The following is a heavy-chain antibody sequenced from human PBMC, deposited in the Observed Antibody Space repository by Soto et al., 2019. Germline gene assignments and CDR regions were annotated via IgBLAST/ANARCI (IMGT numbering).Heavy chain of an antibody. Sequence: SETLSLTCTVSGASIRGTDYYWSWIRQAPGKGLEWIGYVYYTGSTYYNPSLMSRLTISVDTSKNQFSLKLTSVTAAETAVYYCVRTAREGAVAPHWFDRWGQGTQVTVSS. V-gene: IGHV4-30-4*01. D-gene: IGHD2-21*02. CDR3: VRTAREGAVAPHWFDR. CDR2: VYYTGST. CDR1: GASIRGTDYY. J-gene: IGHJ5*02.